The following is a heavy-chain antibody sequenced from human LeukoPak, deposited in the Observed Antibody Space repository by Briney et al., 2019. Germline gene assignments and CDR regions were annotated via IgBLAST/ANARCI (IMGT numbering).Heavy chain of an antibody. CDR2: IKEDGSQR. V-gene: IGHV3-7*01. D-gene: IGHD5-12*01. CDR1: GFSFSTSL. J-gene: IGHJ6*03. CDR3: ARDEYSGLYYYMDV. Sequence: GGSLRLSCAASGFSFSTSLMTWVRQAPGKGLEWLANIKEDGSQRNYLDSVRGRFTISRDNAKNSLYLQMDSLKAEDTAVYYCARDEYSGLYYYMDVWGKGTTVTVSS.